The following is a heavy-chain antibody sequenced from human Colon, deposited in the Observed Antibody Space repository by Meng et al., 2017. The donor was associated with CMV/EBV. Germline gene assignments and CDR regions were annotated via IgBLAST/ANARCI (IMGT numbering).Heavy chain of an antibody. CDR1: GFTFSTYS. Sequence: GESLKISCAASGFTFSTYSMNWVRQAPGKGLEWVSYIASSSTPVYYADSVKGRFTVSRDNAKNSLYLQMNSLRAEDTAVYYCARIAMTTVTLNDYWGQGTLVTVSS. CDR3: ARIAMTTVTLNDY. CDR2: IASSSTPV. V-gene: IGHV3-48*04. D-gene: IGHD4-17*01. J-gene: IGHJ4*02.